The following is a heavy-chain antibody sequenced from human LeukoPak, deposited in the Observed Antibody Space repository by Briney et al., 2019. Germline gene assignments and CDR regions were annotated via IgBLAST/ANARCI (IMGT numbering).Heavy chain of an antibody. D-gene: IGHD5-24*01. Sequence: SGGSLRLSCAVPGFNFDDYAMHWVRQAPGRGLEWVSGINWKTGNGIYADSVKGRFTISRDNAKNSLYLQMSSLRAEDTALYYCTRRAARWQFDLWGRGTLLTVSS. CDR2: INWKTGNG. J-gene: IGHJ2*01. V-gene: IGHV3-9*01. CDR1: GFNFDDYA. CDR3: TRRAARWQFDL.